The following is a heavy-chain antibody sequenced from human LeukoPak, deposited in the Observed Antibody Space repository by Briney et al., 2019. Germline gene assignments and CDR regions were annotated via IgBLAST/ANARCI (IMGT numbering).Heavy chain of an antibody. J-gene: IGHJ4*02. V-gene: IGHV3-9*01. CDR3: AKGFHGSGSEFDY. CDR1: GFTFDDYA. D-gene: IGHD3-10*01. Sequence: GRSLRLSCAASGFTFDDYAMHWVRQAPGKGLEWVSGISWNSGSIGYADSVKGRFTISRDNAKNSLYLQMNSLRAEGTALYYCAKGFHGSGSEFDYWGQGTLVTVSS. CDR2: ISWNSGSI.